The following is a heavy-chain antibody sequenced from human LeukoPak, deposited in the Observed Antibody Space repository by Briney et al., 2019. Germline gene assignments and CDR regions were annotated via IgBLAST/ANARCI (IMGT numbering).Heavy chain of an antibody. J-gene: IGHJ4*02. V-gene: IGHV3-21*01. D-gene: IGHD5-12*01. CDR2: VSRRSSFI. Sequence: GGSLRLSCAASGFTSSSYSMNWVRQAPGKGLEWVSSVSRRSSFIFYADSVQGRFTIFRDDAKDSLFLQLNSLRAEDTAVYYCARVSDAYDYFFDYWGQGTLVTVSS. CDR1: GFTSSSYS. CDR3: ARVSDAYDYFFDY.